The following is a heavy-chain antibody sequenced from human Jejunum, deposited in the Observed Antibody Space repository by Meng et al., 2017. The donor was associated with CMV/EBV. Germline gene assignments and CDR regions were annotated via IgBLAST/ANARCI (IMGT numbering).Heavy chain of an antibody. J-gene: IGHJ4*02. CDR3: ARGYSSDWYDY. CDR1: GGSINNYY. Sequence: QLQESGPGLVKPSETLSLICTVSGGSINNYYWNWIRQSAGKGLEWIGRIYTSGSTNYNPSLQSRVTMSVDTSKNQFSLKLTSVTAADTAVYYRARGYSSDWYDYWGQGALVTVSS. V-gene: IGHV4-4*07. D-gene: IGHD6-19*01. CDR2: IYTSGST.